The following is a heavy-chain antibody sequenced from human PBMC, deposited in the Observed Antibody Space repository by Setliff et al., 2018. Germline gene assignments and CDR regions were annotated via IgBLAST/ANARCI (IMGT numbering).Heavy chain of an antibody. CDR2: INRNGGRI. D-gene: IGHD6-13*01. J-gene: IGHJ3*02. Sequence: GGSLRLSCAASGFTFDDYVMSWVRQAPGKGLEWVSDINRNGGRIGYADPVKGRFTISRDNAKNSLFLQMNGLGAEDTALYFCARAHRYSSTWYSHEGFNIWGQGTMVTVSS. V-gene: IGHV3-20*04. CDR1: GFTFDDYV. CDR3: ARAHRYSSTWYSHEGFNI.